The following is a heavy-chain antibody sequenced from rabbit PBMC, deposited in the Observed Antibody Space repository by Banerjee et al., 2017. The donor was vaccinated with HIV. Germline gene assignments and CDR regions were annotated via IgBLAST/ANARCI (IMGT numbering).Heavy chain of an antibody. CDR3: AREVAGTQSFNL. D-gene: IGHD4-1*01. J-gene: IGHJ4*01. Sequence: QSLEESGGDLVKPGTSLTLTCTASGFSFSSIYWISWVRQAPGKGLEWIACIDAGSSGSSHYASWAKGRFTISKTSSTTVTLQMTSLTAADTATYFCAREVAGTQSFNLWGPGTLVTVS. V-gene: IGHV1S40*01. CDR2: IDAGSSGSS. CDR1: GFSFSSIYW.